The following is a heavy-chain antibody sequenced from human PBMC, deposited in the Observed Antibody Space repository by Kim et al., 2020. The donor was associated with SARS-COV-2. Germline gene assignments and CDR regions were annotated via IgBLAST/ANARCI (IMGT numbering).Heavy chain of an antibody. J-gene: IGHJ4*02. CDR1: GGSFNYY. Sequence: SETLSLTCAVYGGSFNYYWNWIRQPPGKGLEWIGEINHGGSTNYNPSLKSRVTFSVDTSKKQFSLNLRSVTAADTTMYYCARSYYGCHYPQGPYYFDYWGQGTLVTVSS. D-gene: IGHD3-22*01. V-gene: IGHV4-34*01. CDR3: ARSYYGCHYPQGPYYFDY. CDR2: INHGGST.